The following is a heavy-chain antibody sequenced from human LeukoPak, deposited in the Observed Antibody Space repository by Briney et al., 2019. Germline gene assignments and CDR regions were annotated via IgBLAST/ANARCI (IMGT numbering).Heavy chain of an antibody. V-gene: IGHV3-7*01. J-gene: IGHJ4*02. CDR3: ARVEASGYGYGAFDY. CDR2: IKQDGSAK. D-gene: IGHD5-12*01. CDR1: GGSIRGYY. Sequence: ETLSLTCNVSGGSIRGYYWSWVRQAPGKELQWVANIKQDGSAKYYVDSVKGRFTISRDNAKNSLYLQMNSLRAEDTAVYYCARVEASGYGYGAFDYWGQGTLVTVSS.